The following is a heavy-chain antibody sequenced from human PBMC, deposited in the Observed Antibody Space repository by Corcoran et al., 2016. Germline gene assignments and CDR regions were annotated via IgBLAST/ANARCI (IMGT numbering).Heavy chain of an antibody. Sequence: EVQLVKSGAEVKKPGEALKIPCKGSGYSFTNYWSGWVRQMPGKGLAWMGIIYPGGSDTRYSPSFQGQVTISADKSISTACLQWSSLQASDTALYYCGRQSDFDAFDIWGQGTRVTVSS. CDR2: IYPGGSDT. CDR1: GYSFTNYW. CDR3: GRQSDFDAFDI. J-gene: IGHJ3*02. V-gene: IGHV5-51*01.